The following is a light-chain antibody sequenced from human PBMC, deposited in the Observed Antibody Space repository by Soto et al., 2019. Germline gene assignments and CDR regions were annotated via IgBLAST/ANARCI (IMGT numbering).Light chain of an antibody. CDR2: GAS. V-gene: IGKV3-15*01. CDR3: QQYNNWTRT. CDR1: QRVASN. J-gene: IGKJ1*01. Sequence: EIVMTQSPATLTVSPGERATLSCRASQRVASNLAWYQQKPGQAPRLLIYGASTRATGIPARFSGSGSGTEFTLAISSLQYEDFAVYYCQQYNNWTRTFGQGTKVDIK.